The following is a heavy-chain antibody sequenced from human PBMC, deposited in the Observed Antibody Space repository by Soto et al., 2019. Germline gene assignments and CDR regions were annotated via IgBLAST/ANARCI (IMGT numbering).Heavy chain of an antibody. J-gene: IGHJ4*02. CDR3: ARVLYHSGSSYFDL. D-gene: IGHD3-10*01. CDR2: INAYNGDT. V-gene: IGHV1-18*04. CDR1: GYTYTTYS. Sequence: QVQLVQSGAEVEKPGASVKVSCRASGYTYTTYSLIWVRQAPGHGLEWMGWINAYNGDTNNVQKLQGRVTMTTDTSTSTAYMQLRSLRSDDTAVYYCARVLYHSGSSYFDLWGQGTLVTVSS.